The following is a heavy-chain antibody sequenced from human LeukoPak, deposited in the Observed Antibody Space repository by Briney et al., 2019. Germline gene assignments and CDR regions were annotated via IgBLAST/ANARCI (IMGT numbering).Heavy chain of an antibody. D-gene: IGHD4-23*01. J-gene: IGHJ4*02. V-gene: IGHV3-23*01. CDR2: ICGPTET. Sequence: GGSLSLSCVASGFSFDICAMSWVRQAPGKGPEWVSSICGPTETFYADSVKGRFTVSRDNSQNTLYLQMNSLRAEDTAVYYCAKDATPRNSIWDYFGKWGQGALVTVST. CDR3: AKDATPRNSIWDYFGK. CDR1: GFSFDICA.